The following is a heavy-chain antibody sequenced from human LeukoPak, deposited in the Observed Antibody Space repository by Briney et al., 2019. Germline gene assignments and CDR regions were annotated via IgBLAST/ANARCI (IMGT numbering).Heavy chain of an antibody. D-gene: IGHD7-27*01. CDR3: AIWGSLHYFDY. J-gene: IGHJ4*02. V-gene: IGHV1-8*01. CDR2: MNPNSGNT. Sequence: ASVKVSCKASGYTFTSYDINWVRQATGQGLEWMGWMNPNSGNTGDAQKFQGRVTMTRNTSISTAYMELSSLRSEDTAVYYCAIWGSLHYFDYWGQGTLVTVSS. CDR1: GYTFTSYD.